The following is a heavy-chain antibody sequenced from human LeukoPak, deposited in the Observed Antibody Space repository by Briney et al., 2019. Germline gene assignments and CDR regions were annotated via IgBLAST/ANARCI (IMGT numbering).Heavy chain of an antibody. CDR2: IYYSGST. CDR1: GGSISSDY. V-gene: IGHV4-59*01. Sequence: SETLSLTCTVSGGSISSDYWSWIRQPPGKGLEWIGYIYYSGSTNYNPSLKSRVTISVDTSKNQFSLKLSSVTAADTGLYYCARGLYGSGSYYWFDPWGQGTLVTVSS. J-gene: IGHJ5*02. CDR3: ARGLYGSGSYYWFDP. D-gene: IGHD3-10*01.